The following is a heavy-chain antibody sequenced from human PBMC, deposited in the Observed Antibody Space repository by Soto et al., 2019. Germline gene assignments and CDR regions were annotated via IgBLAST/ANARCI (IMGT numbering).Heavy chain of an antibody. CDR1: GGSISSYY. J-gene: IGHJ4*02. V-gene: IGHV4-59*01. Sequence: SETLSLTCTVSGGSISSYYWSWIRQPPGKGLEWIGYIYYSGSTNYNPSLKSRVTISVDTSKNQFSLKLSSVTAADTAVYYCAGLLWAACTNGVCPIFAYWGQGTLVTVSS. CDR3: AGLLWAACTNGVCPIFAY. CDR2: IYYSGST. D-gene: IGHD2-8*01.